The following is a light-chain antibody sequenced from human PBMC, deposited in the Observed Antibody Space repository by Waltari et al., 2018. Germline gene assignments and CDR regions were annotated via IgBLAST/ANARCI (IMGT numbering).Light chain of an antibody. CDR2: AAS. Sequence: DIQMTQSPSSLSASVGDSVTLTCRASQAITNSLAWYQQMPGKAPKLLLYAASTLENGVPARFSGSGSGTDYTLTISSLQPEDFATYYCQQYKTFPVTFGQGTNLEIK. V-gene: IGKV1-NL1*01. J-gene: IGKJ2*01. CDR3: QQYKTFPVT. CDR1: QAITNS.